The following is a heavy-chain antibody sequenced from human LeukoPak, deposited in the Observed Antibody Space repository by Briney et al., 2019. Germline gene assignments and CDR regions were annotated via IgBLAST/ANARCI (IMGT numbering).Heavy chain of an antibody. J-gene: IGHJ3*02. CDR3: ARYYFDSSGHAFDI. CDR2: IYYSGST. Sequence: PSETLSLTCTVSGGSISSYYWSWIRQPPGKGLEWIGYIYYSGSTNYNPSLNSRVTISVDTSKNQFSLRLSSVTAADTAVYYCARYYFDSSGHAFDIWGQGTMVTVSS. CDR1: GGSISSYY. D-gene: IGHD3-22*01. V-gene: IGHV4-59*01.